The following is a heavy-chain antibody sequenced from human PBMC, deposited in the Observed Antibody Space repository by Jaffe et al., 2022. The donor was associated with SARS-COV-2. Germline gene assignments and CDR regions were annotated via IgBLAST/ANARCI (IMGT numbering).Heavy chain of an antibody. J-gene: IGHJ6*02. CDR1: GFTFNNYV. Sequence: EVQMLESGGGLVQAGGSLRLSCAASGFTFNNYVMTWVRRAPGKGLEWLSAIGGSDGSTYYADSVKGRFTISRDNSKNTLYLQMNSLRAEDTAVYYCARNMALKDCSRTSCLYAMDVWGQGTTVTVSS. CDR2: IGGSDGST. V-gene: IGHV3-23*01. D-gene: IGHD2-2*01. CDR3: ARNMALKDCSRTSCLYAMDV.